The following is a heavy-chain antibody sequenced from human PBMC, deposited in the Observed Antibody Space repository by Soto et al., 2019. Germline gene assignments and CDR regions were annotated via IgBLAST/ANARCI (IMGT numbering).Heavy chain of an antibody. D-gene: IGHD2-15*01. CDR2: ISRDGLNT. CDR1: GFGFGSFG. V-gene: IGHV3-30*03. Sequence: VESGGDVFQPGRSLRLSCEASGFGFGSFGMHWVRQAPGQGLEGLAFISRDGLNTFFADSVRGRFTLSRDYSKSTMYLQMSALRDEDTALYYCARGNLSFDFDSWGRGTLVTVSS. CDR3: ARGNLSFDFDS. J-gene: IGHJ4*02.